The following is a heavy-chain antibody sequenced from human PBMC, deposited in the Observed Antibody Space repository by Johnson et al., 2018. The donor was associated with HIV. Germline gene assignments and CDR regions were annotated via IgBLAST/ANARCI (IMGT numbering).Heavy chain of an antibody. Sequence: VQLVESGGGVVRPGGSLRLSCVASGSTFDDYGMSWVRQVPGKGLEWVSGINYYGSSTGYADSVKGRFTISRDNAKNSLYLQMNSLRVEDTALYYCARGFSSGYNDAFDIWGQATMVTVS. CDR1: GSTFDDYG. J-gene: IGHJ3*02. CDR3: ARGFSSGYNDAFDI. CDR2: INYYGSST. V-gene: IGHV3-20*04. D-gene: IGHD3-22*01.